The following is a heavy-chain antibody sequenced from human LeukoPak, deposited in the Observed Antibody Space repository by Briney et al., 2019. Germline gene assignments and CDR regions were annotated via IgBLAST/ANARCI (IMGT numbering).Heavy chain of an antibody. CDR3: ARNLFGDGEDY. V-gene: IGHV3-21*01. Sequence: GGSLRLSCAAPGFTFSSYSMNWVRQAPGKGLEWVSSISSSSSYIYYADSVKGRFTISRDNAKNSPYLQMNSLRAEDTAVYYCARNLFGDGEDYWGQGTLVTVSS. J-gene: IGHJ4*02. D-gene: IGHD3-10*02. CDR1: GFTFSSYS. CDR2: ISSSSSYI.